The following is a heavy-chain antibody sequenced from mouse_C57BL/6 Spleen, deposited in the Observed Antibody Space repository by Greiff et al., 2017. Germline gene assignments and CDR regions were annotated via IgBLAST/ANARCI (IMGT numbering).Heavy chain of an antibody. V-gene: IGHV1-82*01. CDR3: ACLPYDGYYYFDY. CDR2: IYPGDGDT. CDR1: GYAFSSSW. J-gene: IGHJ2*01. D-gene: IGHD2-3*01. Sequence: VKLMASGPELVKPGASVKISCKASGYAFSSSWMNWVKQRPGKGLAWIGRIYPGDGDTNYKGKFTGKATLTANKSSSTAYMQLSSLTSEDSAVYFCACLPYDGYYYFDYWGQGTTLTVSS.